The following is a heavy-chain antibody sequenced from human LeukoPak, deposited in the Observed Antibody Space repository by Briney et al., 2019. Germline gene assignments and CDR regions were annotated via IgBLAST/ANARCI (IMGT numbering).Heavy chain of an antibody. Sequence: ASVKVSCKASGYDFTSYAMHWVRQAPGQRLEWMGWINAGNGNTKYSQKFQDRVTVTRDTSTSTAYMELSSLRSEDTAVYYCAKDEKGYYHDTSGYPDAFDTWGQGTMVTVSS. D-gene: IGHD3-22*01. J-gene: IGHJ3*02. CDR2: INAGNGNT. CDR1: GYDFTSYA. V-gene: IGHV1-3*01. CDR3: AKDEKGYYHDTSGYPDAFDT.